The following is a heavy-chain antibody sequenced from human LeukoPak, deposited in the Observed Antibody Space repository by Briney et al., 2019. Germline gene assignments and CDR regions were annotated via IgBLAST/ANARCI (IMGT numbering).Heavy chain of an antibody. Sequence: PGGSLRLSCAASRFTFSNYAMSWVRQAPGKGLEWVSVTSASGGNTNYADSVKGRFTISRDNSKNTLYLQMNSLRGEDTAVYYCANTVRSESYYDFWSGYHGYWGQGTLVTVSS. D-gene: IGHD3-3*01. CDR3: ANTVRSESYYDFWSGYHGY. CDR1: RFTFSNYA. V-gene: IGHV3-23*01. CDR2: TSASGGNT. J-gene: IGHJ4*02.